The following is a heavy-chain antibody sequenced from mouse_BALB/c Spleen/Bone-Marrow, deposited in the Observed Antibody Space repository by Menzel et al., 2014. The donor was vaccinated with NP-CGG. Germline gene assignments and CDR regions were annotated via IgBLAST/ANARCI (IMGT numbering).Heavy chain of an antibody. CDR2: ISSGGGST. CDR3: ARQILRGFGY. J-gene: IGHJ3*02. Sequence: EVQLVESGGGLVKPGASLKLSCAASGFAFSSYDMSWVRQTPEKRLEWVAYISSGGGSTYYAHTVKGRSTISRDNAKNTLYLQMSSLKSEDAAKYYCARQILRGFGYWGQGTPVTVSA. CDR1: GFAFSSYD. D-gene: IGHD1-1*01. V-gene: IGHV5-12-1*01.